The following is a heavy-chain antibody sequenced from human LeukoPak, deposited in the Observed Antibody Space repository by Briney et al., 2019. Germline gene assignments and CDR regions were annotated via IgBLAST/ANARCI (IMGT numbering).Heavy chain of an antibody. CDR3: AGGYSSGWYWS. Sequence: PSETLSLTCAVYGGSFSGYYWSWIRQPPGKGLEWIGEINHSGSTNYNPSLKSRVIISVDTSKNQFSLKLSSVTAADTAVYYCAGGYSSGWYWSWGQGTLVTVSS. D-gene: IGHD6-19*01. J-gene: IGHJ4*02. CDR2: INHSGST. V-gene: IGHV4-34*01. CDR1: GGSFSGYY.